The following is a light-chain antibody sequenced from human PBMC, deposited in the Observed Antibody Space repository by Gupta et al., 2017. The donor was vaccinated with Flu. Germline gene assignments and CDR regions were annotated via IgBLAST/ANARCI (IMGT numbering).Light chain of an antibody. V-gene: IGKV1-5*03. CDR2: KAS. CDR3: QQDNNISGT. CDR1: QSISRL. Sequence: DIQMTQSPSTLSASVGDRVTITCRASQSISRLLAWYQQKPGKAPKLLIYKASTVEGGVPSRFSGSGSGTEFTLTISSLQPDDFATYYCQQDNNISGTFGHGTIVDVE. J-gene: IGKJ3*01.